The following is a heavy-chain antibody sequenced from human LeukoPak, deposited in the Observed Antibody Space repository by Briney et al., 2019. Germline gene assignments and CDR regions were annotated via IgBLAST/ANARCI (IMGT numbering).Heavy chain of an antibody. CDR3: AKDRAYCGGDCYHFDY. CDR1: GFTFSNYA. CDR2: ISGSGDIT. D-gene: IGHD2-21*02. V-gene: IGHV3-23*01. Sequence: PGGSLRLSCAAPGFTFSNYAMSWVRQAPGKGLEWVSAISGSGDITYYADSVKGRFTVSRDNSKNTLYLQMNSLRAEGTAVYYCAKDRAYCGGDCYHFDYWGQGTLVTVSS. J-gene: IGHJ4*02.